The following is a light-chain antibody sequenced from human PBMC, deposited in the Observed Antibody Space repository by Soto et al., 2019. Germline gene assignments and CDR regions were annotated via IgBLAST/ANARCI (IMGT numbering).Light chain of an antibody. J-gene: IGLJ1*01. V-gene: IGLV2-14*01. Sequence: QSVLTQPASVSGSPGQSITISCTGTSSDVGAHNFVSWYQQHPGKAPKLMIYDVGNRPSGVSNRFSGSKSGNTASLTISGLQAEDEADYYCSSFTTISTYVFGTGT. CDR1: SSDVGAHNF. CDR2: DVG. CDR3: SSFTTISTYV.